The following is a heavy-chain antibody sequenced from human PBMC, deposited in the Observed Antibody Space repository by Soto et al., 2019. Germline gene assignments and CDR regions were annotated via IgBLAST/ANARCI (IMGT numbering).Heavy chain of an antibody. CDR1: GGSFSGYY. J-gene: IGHJ4*02. CDR2: INHSGST. V-gene: IGHV4-34*01. CDR3: ARGGRPLIAARRGRGLFDY. D-gene: IGHD6-6*01. Sequence: SETLSLTCAVYGGSFSGYYWSWIRQPPGKGLEWIGEINHSGSTNYNPSLKSRVTISVDTSKNQLSLKLSSVTAADTAVYYCARGGRPLIAARRGRGLFDYWGQGTLVTVSS.